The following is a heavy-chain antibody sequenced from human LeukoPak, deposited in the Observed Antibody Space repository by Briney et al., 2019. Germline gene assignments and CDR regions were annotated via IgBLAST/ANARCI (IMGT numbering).Heavy chain of an antibody. CDR2: ISGDGVTT. CDR3: VKDAVADTDAPFDY. CDR1: GFTFSNYA. J-gene: IGHJ4*02. D-gene: IGHD6-19*01. Sequence: GGSLRLSCSASGFTFSNYALHWVRQAPGKGLEYVSAISGDGVTTYYAGSVKGRFTISRDNSKNTLYLQMSSLRAEDTAVYYCVKDAVADTDAPFDYWGQGTLVTVSS. V-gene: IGHV3-64D*06.